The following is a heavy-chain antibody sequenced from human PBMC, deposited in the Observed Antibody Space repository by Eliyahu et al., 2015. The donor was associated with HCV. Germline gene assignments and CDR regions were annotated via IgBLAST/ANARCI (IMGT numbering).Heavy chain of an antibody. CDR1: GFTVSSNY. Sequence: EVQLVESGGGLVQPGGSLRLSCAASGFTVSSNYMSWVRQAPGKGLEWVSVIYSGGSTYYADSVKGRFTISRDNSKNTLYLQMNSLRAEDTAVYYCARAKDEVEGRDYWGQGTLVTVSS. CDR2: IYSGGST. CDR3: ARAKDEVEGRDY. V-gene: IGHV3-66*01. D-gene: IGHD1-26*01. J-gene: IGHJ4*02.